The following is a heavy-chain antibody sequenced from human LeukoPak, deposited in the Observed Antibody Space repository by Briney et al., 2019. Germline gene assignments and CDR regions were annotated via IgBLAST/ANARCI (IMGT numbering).Heavy chain of an antibody. J-gene: IGHJ4*02. CDR2: IYTSGST. CDR1: GGSFSGYY. D-gene: IGHD3-22*01. CDR3: ARDTYYYDSSGYWADY. V-gene: IGHV4-4*07. Sequence: PSETLSLTCAAYGGSFSGYYWSWIRQPAGKGLEWIGRIYTSGSTNYNPSLKSRVTMSVDTSKNQFSLKLSSVTAADTAVYYCARDTYYYDSSGYWADYWGQGTLVTVSS.